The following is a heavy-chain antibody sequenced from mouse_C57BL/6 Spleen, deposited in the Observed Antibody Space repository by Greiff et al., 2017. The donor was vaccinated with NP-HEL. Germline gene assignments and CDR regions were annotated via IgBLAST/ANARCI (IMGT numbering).Heavy chain of an antibody. Sequence: EVMLVESEGGLVQPGSSMKLSCTASGFTFSDYYMAWVRQVPEKGLEWVANINYDGSSTYYLDSLKSRFIISRDNAKNILYLQMSSLKSEDTATYYCAREDYGSSHFDYWGQGTTLTVSS. CDR1: GFTFSDYY. V-gene: IGHV5-16*01. J-gene: IGHJ2*01. D-gene: IGHD1-1*01. CDR3: AREDYGSSHFDY. CDR2: INYDGSST.